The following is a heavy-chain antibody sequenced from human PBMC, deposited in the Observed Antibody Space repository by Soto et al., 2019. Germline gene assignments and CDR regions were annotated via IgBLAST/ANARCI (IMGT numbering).Heavy chain of an antibody. D-gene: IGHD3-22*01. J-gene: IGHJ4*02. CDR2: IKQDGSEK. Sequence: GGSLRLSCAASGFTFSSYWMSWVRQAPGKGLEWVANIKQDGSEKYYVDSVKGRFTISRDNAKNSLYLQMNSLRAEDTAVYYCARDATYYYDSSGYYVDWGQGTLVTVSS. CDR3: ARDATYYYDSSGYYVD. V-gene: IGHV3-7*01. CDR1: GFTFSSYW.